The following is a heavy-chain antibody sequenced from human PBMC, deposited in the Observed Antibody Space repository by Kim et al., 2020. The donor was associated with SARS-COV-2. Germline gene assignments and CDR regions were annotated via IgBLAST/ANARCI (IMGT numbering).Heavy chain of an antibody. Sequence: SETLSLTCTVSGGSISSYYWCWIWKPPGQGLEWIGYIYYSWSSNYNPPLNRRVTISVDTSTNQFSLKLSPVAAADTAVYYCALASDGSGSYYPDYWGQGTLVTVSS. V-gene: IGHV4-59*01. J-gene: IGHJ4*02. CDR3: ALASDGSGSYYPDY. CDR2: IYYSWSS. CDR1: GGSISSYY. D-gene: IGHD3-10*01.